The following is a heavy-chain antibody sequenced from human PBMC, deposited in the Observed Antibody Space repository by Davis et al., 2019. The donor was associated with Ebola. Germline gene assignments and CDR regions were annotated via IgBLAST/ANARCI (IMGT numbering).Heavy chain of an antibody. J-gene: IGHJ2*01. V-gene: IGHV4-59*01. CDR3: ARGRRITGTNWYFDL. Sequence: SETLSLTCTVSGGSISSYYWSWIRQPPGKGLEWIGYIYYSGSTNYNLSLKSQVTISVDTSNNQFSLKLSSVTAADTAVYYCARGRRITGTNWYFDLWGRGTLVTVSS. CDR2: IYYSGST. D-gene: IGHD1/OR15-1a*01. CDR1: GGSISSYY.